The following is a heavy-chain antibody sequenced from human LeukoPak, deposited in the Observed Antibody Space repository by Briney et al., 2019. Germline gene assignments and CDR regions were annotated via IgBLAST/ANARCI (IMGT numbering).Heavy chain of an antibody. V-gene: IGHV3-7*01. CDR2: IKQDGSEK. Sequence: GGSLRLSCAASGFTFSSYWMSWVRQAPGKGLEWEANIKQDGSEKYYVDSVKGRFTISRDNAKNSLYLQMNSPRAEDTAVYYCARDAGYCSGGSCYLHYYYMDVWGKGTTVTISS. CDR3: ARDAGYCSGGSCYLHYYYMDV. J-gene: IGHJ6*03. CDR1: GFTFSSYW. D-gene: IGHD2-15*01.